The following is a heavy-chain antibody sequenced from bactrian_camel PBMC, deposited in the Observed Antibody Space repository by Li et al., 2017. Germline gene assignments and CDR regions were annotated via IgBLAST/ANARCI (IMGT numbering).Heavy chain of an antibody. J-gene: IGHJ4*01. CDR1: GYTNSRTC. CDR3: AAQWGLGCDY. CDR2: ISSGGNST. D-gene: IGHD5*01. V-gene: IGHV3S6*01. Sequence: HVQLVESGGGSVQAGGTLNLSCLASGYTNSRTCMGWFRQVPGKEREVVARISSGGNSTYVADSVKGRFTISQDNHRNALYLQMNSLKTQDTAVYYCAAQWGLGCDYWGQGTQVTVS.